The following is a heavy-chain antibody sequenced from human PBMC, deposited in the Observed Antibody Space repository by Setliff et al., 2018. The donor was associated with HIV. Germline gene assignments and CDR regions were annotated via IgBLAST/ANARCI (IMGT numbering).Heavy chain of an antibody. CDR3: ARIRGFCSGGSCYPYYYYAMDV. CDR2: ISYDGSNK. Sequence: PGGSLRLSCAASGFTFSSYAMHWVRQAPGKGLEWVAVISYDGSNKYYADSVKGRFTISRDNSKNTLYLQMNSLRAEDTAVYYCARIRGFCSGGSCYPYYYYAMDVWGQGTTVTVSS. J-gene: IGHJ6*02. CDR1: GFTFSSYA. D-gene: IGHD2-15*01. V-gene: IGHV3-30-3*01.